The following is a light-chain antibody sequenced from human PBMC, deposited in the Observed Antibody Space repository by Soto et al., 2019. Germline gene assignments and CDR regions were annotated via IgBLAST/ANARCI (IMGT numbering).Light chain of an antibody. Sequence: DIQMTQSPSTLSASVGDRVTITCRASQSISSWLAWYQQKPGKDPNLLIYKASSLESGVPSSFSGSGSGTEFTLTISSLQPDDFATYYCQQYNSYPTFGQGTRLEIK. CDR2: KAS. CDR3: QQYNSYPT. CDR1: QSISSW. V-gene: IGKV1-5*03. J-gene: IGKJ5*01.